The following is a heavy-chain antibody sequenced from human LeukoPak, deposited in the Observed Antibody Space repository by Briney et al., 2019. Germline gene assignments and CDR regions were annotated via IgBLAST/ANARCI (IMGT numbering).Heavy chain of an antibody. CDR3: ARGSGWYYY. CDR1: GGSISSY. Sequence: PSETLSLTCTVSGGSISSYWSWIRQSPGKGLEWIGYIYYSGSTNYNPSLKSRVSISVDTSKNQFSLKLSPVTAADTAVYYCARGSGWYYYWGQGNLVTVSS. CDR2: IYYSGST. V-gene: IGHV4-59*01. J-gene: IGHJ4*02. D-gene: IGHD6-19*01.